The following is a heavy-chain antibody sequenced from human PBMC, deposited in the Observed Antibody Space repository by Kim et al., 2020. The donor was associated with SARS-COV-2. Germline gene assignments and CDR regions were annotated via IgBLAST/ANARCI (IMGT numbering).Heavy chain of an antibody. D-gene: IGHD3-22*01. CDR3: AKQGNYYDSSDYFDY. J-gene: IGHJ4*02. CDR1: GFTFSSYV. V-gene: IGHV3-23*01. Sequence: GGSLRLSCAASGFTFSSYVMSWVRQSPGKGLEWVSSISGSAHTTYYADSVKGRFTISRDNSKSTLYLQMSSLRAEDTAVYYCAKQGNYYDSSDYFDYWGQGTLVTVS. CDR2: ISGSAHTT.